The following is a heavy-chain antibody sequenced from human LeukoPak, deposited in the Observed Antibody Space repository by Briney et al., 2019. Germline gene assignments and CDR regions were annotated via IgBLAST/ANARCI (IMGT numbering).Heavy chain of an antibody. V-gene: IGHV4-34*01. J-gene: IGHJ4*02. CDR1: GGSFSGYY. Sequence: SETLSLTCAVYGGSFSGYYWSWIRQPPGKGLEWIGEINHSGSTNYNPSFKSRVTISVDTSKNQFSLKLSSVTAADTAVYYCARGRYYDILTGYYKYYFDYWGQGTLVTVSS. CDR3: ARGRYYDILTGYYKYYFDY. CDR2: INHSGST. D-gene: IGHD3-9*01.